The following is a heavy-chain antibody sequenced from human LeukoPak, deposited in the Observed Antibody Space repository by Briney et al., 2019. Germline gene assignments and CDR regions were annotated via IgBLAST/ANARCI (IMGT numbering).Heavy chain of an antibody. CDR2: INPNSGGT. CDR3: ARDSYPPVLGCSGYDNAFDI. Sequence: ASVKVSCKASGYTFTGYYMHWVRQAPGQGLEWMGWINPNSGGTNYAQKFQGRVTMTRDTSISTAYMELSRLRSDDTAVYYCARDSYPPVLGCSGYDNAFDIWGQGTMVTVSS. D-gene: IGHD5-12*01. CDR1: GYTFTGYY. J-gene: IGHJ3*02. V-gene: IGHV1-2*02.